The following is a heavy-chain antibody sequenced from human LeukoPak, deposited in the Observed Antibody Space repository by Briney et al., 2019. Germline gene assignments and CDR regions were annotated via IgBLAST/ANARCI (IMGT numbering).Heavy chain of an antibody. CDR2: INHSGST. V-gene: IGHV4-34*01. CDR1: GGSFSGYY. Sequence: SETLSLTCAVYGGSFSGYYWSWVRQPPGKGLGWIGEINHSGSTNYNPSLKSRVTISIDTSKNQFSLKLSSVTAADTAVYYCARGPDQWPLDYWGQGTLVTVSS. J-gene: IGHJ4*02. D-gene: IGHD6-19*01. CDR3: ARGPDQWPLDY.